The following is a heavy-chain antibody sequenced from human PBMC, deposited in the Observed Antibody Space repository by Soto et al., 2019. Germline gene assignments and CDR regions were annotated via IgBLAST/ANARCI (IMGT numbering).Heavy chain of an antibody. CDR3: AIDMGPTYSSCWYGYSD. D-gene: IGHD6-19*01. V-gene: IGHV3-48*01. CDR2: ISSSSSNI. Sequence: EVQLVESGGGLVQPGGSLRLSCAASGFTFSSYSMNWVRQAPGKGVEWVSYISSSSSNIYYADSVKGRFTISRDNDKNSLYLQMNSLRAEDTAVYYCAIDMGPTYSSCWYGYSDWGQGTLVTVFS. J-gene: IGHJ4*02. CDR1: GFTFSSYS.